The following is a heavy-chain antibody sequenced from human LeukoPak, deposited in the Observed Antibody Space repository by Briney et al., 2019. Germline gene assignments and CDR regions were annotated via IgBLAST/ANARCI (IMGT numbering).Heavy chain of an antibody. CDR1: GFTFSGSA. V-gene: IGHV3-30*04. CDR3: AKDMSGGDCPDY. J-gene: IGHJ4*02. D-gene: IGHD2-21*02. Sequence: PGGSLRLSCAASGFTFSGSAIHWVRQAPGKGLEWVALISYDGSDKDYAKSVKGRFTISRDNSKNTLYLQMNSLRAEDTAVYYCAKDMSGGDCPDYWGQGTLVTVSS. CDR2: ISYDGSDK.